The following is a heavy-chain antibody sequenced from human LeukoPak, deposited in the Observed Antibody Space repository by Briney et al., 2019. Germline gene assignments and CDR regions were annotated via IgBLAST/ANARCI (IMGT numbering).Heavy chain of an antibody. CDR1: GYSFTSYW. Sequence: GESLKISCKGSGYSFTSYWIGLVRQMAGKGLEWMGIIYPGDSDTRYSPSFEGQVTISADKSINTAYLQWSSLKASDTAMYYCARAYDSSGYYVPYDAFDIWGQGTMVTVSS. CDR3: ARAYDSSGYYVPYDAFDI. J-gene: IGHJ3*02. CDR2: IYPGDSDT. V-gene: IGHV5-51*01. D-gene: IGHD3-22*01.